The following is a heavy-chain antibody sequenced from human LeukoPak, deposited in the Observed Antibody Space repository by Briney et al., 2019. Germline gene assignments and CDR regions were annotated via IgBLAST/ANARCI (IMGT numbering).Heavy chain of an antibody. CDR3: ARGLIAAGYYYYGMDV. J-gene: IGHJ6*02. CDR2: INSDGSST. Sequence: GESLRLSCAASGFTFSSYWMHWVRQAPGKGLVWVSRINSDGSSTSYADSVKGRFTISRDNAKNTLYLQMNSLRAEDTAVYYCARGLIAAGYYYYGMDVWGQGTTVTVSS. CDR1: GFTFSSYW. V-gene: IGHV3-74*01. D-gene: IGHD6-25*01.